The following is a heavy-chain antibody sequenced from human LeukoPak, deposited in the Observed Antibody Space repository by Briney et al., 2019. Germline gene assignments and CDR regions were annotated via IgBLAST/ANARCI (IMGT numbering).Heavy chain of an antibody. CDR3: ARYYDILTGYFRWFDP. D-gene: IGHD3-9*01. V-gene: IGHV4-59*01. J-gene: IGHJ5*02. CDR1: GGSISSYY. Sequence: SETLSLTCTVSGGSISSYYWSWIRQPPGKGLEWIGYIYYSGSTNYNPSLKSRVTISVDTSKYQFSLKLSSVTAADTAVYYCARYYDILTGYFRWFDPWGQGTLVTVSS. CDR2: IYYSGST.